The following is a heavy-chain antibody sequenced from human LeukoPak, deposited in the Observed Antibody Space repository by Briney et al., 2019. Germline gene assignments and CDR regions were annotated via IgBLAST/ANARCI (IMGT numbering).Heavy chain of an antibody. J-gene: IGHJ5*02. CDR2: IYYSGST. V-gene: IGHV4-39*07. CDR1: GDSISSGTYY. CDR3: ARHCSGDSHQRTYKSFDT. Sequence: SETLSLTCSVFGDSISSGTYYWGWIRKPPGKGLEWLGSIYYSGSTHYNPSLKSRVTLSVDTPRNQFSLKLSSVTAADTAVYYCARHCSGDSHQRTYKSFDTWGQGTLVTVSS. D-gene: IGHD2-15*01.